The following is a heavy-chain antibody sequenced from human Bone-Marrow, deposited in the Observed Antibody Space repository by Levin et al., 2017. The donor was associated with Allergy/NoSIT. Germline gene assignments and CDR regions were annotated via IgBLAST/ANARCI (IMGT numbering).Heavy chain of an antibody. D-gene: IGHD6-19*01. J-gene: IGHJ6*02. CDR1: GFTFNDYA. Sequence: AGGSLRLSCAASGFTFNDYAIHWVRQAPGKGLEWLALISSDGSNEKYADSVKGRFTISRDNSKNTVYLQMNSLRSEDTAAYYCAKDRATVVGASYYYGIDVWGQGTTVTVSS. CDR2: ISSDGSNE. V-gene: IGHV3-30*18. CDR3: AKDRATVVGASYYYGIDV.